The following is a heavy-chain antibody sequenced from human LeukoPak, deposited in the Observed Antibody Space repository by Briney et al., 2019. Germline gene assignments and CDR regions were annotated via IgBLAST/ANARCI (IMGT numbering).Heavy chain of an antibody. D-gene: IGHD6-25*01. CDR3: ARPSSAIDY. CDR2: IYYSGST. J-gene: IGHJ4*02. Sequence: SETLSLTCTVSGGSISSSSYYWGWIRQPPGKGLEWIGSIYYSGSTYYNPSLKSRVTISVDTSKNQFSLKLSSVTAADTAVYYCARPSSAIDYWGQGTLVTVSS. CDR1: GGSISSSSYY. V-gene: IGHV4-39*01.